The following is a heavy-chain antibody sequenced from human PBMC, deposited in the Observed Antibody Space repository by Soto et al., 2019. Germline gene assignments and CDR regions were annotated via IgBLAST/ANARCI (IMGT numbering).Heavy chain of an antibody. D-gene: IGHD3-22*01. J-gene: IGHJ4*02. CDR1: GYSFTSYW. CDR3: ARHRDGSGYYFDY. V-gene: IGHV5-10-1*01. Sequence: PGESLKISCKGSGYSFTSYWISWVRQMPGKGLEWMGRIDPSDSYTNYSPSFQGHVTISADKSISAAYLQWSSLKASDTAMYYCARHRDGSGYYFDYWGQGTLVTVSS. CDR2: IDPSDSYT.